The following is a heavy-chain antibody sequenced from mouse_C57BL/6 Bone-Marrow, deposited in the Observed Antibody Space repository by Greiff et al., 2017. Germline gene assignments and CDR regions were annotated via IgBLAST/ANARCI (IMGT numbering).Heavy chain of an antibody. J-gene: IGHJ2*01. D-gene: IGHD3-2*02. CDR1: GYSITSGYY. Sequence: EVKLMESGPGLVKPSQSLSLTCSVTGYSITSGYYWNWIRQFPGNKLEWMGYISYDGSNNYNPSLKNRISITRDTSKNQFFLKLNSVTTEDTATYYCARETAQADFDYWGQGTTLTVSS. V-gene: IGHV3-6*01. CDR2: ISYDGSN. CDR3: ARETAQADFDY.